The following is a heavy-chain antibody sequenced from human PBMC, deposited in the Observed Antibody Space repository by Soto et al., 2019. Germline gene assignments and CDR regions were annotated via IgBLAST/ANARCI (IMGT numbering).Heavy chain of an antibody. D-gene: IGHD2-2*01. CDR2: ISGSGGST. V-gene: IGHV3-23*01. J-gene: IGHJ6*02. Sequence: PGGSLRLSCAASGFTFSSYAMSWVRQAPGKGLEWVSAISGSGGSTYYADSVKGRFTISRDNSKNTLYLQMNSLRAEDTAVYYCAKGGVPAAPRNYGMDVWGQGTTVTVSS. CDR1: GFTFSSYA. CDR3: AKGGVPAAPRNYGMDV.